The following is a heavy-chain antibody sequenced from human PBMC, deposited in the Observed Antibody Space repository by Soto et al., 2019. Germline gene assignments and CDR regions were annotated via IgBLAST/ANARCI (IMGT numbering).Heavy chain of an antibody. J-gene: IGHJ4*02. Sequence: SETLSLTCTVSGGSISSGGYYWSWIRQHPGKGLEWIGYIYYSGSTYYNPSLKSRVTISVDTSKDQFSLKLSSVTAADTALYYCARQYGGSYADYWGQGTLVTVSS. CDR1: GGSISSGGYY. V-gene: IGHV4-31*03. D-gene: IGHD1-26*01. CDR3: ARQYGGSYADY. CDR2: IYYSGST.